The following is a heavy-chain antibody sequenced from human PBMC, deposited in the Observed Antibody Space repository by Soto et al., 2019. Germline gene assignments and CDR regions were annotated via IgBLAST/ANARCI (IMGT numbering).Heavy chain of an antibody. V-gene: IGHV4-59*01. CDR3: AGTTEEYGSGSFGFDY. J-gene: IGHJ4*02. D-gene: IGHD3-10*01. CDR2: IYYSGST. Sequence: PSETLSLTCTVSGGSISSYYWSWIRRPPGKGLEWIGYIYYSGSTYYNPSLKSRVTISVDTSKNQFSLKLSSVTAADTAVYYCAGTTEEYGSGSFGFDYWGQGTLVTVSS. CDR1: GGSISSYY.